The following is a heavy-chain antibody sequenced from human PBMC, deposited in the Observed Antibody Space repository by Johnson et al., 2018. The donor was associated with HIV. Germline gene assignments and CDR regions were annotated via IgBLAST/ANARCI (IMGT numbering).Heavy chain of an antibody. J-gene: IGHJ3*02. D-gene: IGHD3-3*01. V-gene: IGHV3-15*01. CDR2: IKSKTDGGST. Sequence: EVQLVESGGGLVKPGGSLRLSCAASGFTFSNAWMSWVRQAPGKGLEWVGRIKSKTDGGSTYYADSVKGRFTISRDNSKTTLYLQMNSLRAEDTAVYYCARDMNRDELRFLEWLLSAFDIWGQGTLVTVSS. CDR1: GFTFSNAW. CDR3: ARDMNRDELRFLEWLLSAFDI.